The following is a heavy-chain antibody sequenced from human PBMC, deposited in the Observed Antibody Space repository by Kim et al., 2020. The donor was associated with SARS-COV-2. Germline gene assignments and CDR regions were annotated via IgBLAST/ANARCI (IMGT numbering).Heavy chain of an antibody. CDR3: ARGQFYYDGPWDV. V-gene: IGHV3-21*01. D-gene: IGHD3-22*01. Sequence: YADSVKGRFTISRANAKNSRYLQMNSLRAKDTAVYYCARGQFYYDGPWDVWGQGTTVTVSS. J-gene: IGHJ6*02.